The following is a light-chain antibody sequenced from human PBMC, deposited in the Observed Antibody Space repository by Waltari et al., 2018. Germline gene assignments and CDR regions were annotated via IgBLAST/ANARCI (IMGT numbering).Light chain of an antibody. J-gene: IGKJ5*01. CDR3: HQSSKLPIT. CDR1: QSIGRS. V-gene: IGKV6-21*02. Sequence: EIVLTQSPDFQSVTPKEKVTITCRASQSIGRSLHWYQRKPGQSPNLLIKYASQSISGVPSRFSGSGSGTDFTFTITSLEAEDAATYFCHQSSKLPITFGQGTRLEI. CDR2: YAS.